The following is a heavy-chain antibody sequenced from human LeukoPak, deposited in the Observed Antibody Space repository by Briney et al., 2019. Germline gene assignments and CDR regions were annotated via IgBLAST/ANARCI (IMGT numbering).Heavy chain of an antibody. CDR1: GFTFSTYW. Sequence: GGSLRLSCAASGFTFSTYWMHWVRQAPGKGLVWVSRINSDGSSTRYADSVKGRFTISRDNAKNTLYLQMNSLRAEDTALYYCARVQLVDYYYYSYMDVWGKGTTVTVSS. CDR2: INSDGSST. D-gene: IGHD6-6*01. CDR3: ARVQLVDYYYYSYMDV. V-gene: IGHV3-74*01. J-gene: IGHJ6*03.